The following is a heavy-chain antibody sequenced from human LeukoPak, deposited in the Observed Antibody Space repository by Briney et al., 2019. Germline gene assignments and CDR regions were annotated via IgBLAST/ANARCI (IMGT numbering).Heavy chain of an antibody. J-gene: IGHJ3*02. Sequence: KFQGRVTITRDTSASTAYMELSSLRSEDTAVYYCAREREDIVVVPAALDAFDIWGQGTMVTVSS. CDR3: AREREDIVVVPAALDAFDI. D-gene: IGHD2-2*01. V-gene: IGHV1-3*01.